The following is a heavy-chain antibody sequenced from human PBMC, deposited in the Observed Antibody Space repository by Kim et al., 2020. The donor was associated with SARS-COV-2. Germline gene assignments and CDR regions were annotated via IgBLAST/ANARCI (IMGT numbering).Heavy chain of an antibody. V-gene: IGHV3-73*01. CDR2: IISISNIYST. D-gene: IGHD6-19*01. Sequence: GGSLRLSCAASGFTFSGSTIHWVRHASGKLLDLFGRIISISNIYSTAYSASVKNRFTISRDDSKNTAYLQMNSLKTEDTAVYYCTRVNPIAGGWYDAFDIWGQGTMVTVSS. CDR1: GFTFSGST. CDR3: TRVNPIAGGWYDAFDI. J-gene: IGHJ3*02.